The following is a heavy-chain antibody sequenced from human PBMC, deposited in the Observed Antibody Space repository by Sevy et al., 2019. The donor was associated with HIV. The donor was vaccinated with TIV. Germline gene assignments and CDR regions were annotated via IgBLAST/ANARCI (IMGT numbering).Heavy chain of an antibody. CDR3: ARNDIVVVPAALLPDYYYYYYMDV. CDR1: GYTFTSYY. D-gene: IGHD2-2*01. Sequence: ASVKVSRKASGYTFTSYYMHWVRQAPGQGLEWMGIINPSGGSTSYARKFQGRVTMTRDTSTSTVYMELSSLRSEDTAVYYCARNDIVVVPAALLPDYYYYYYMDVWGKGTTVTVSS. CDR2: INPSGGST. J-gene: IGHJ6*03. V-gene: IGHV1-46*01.